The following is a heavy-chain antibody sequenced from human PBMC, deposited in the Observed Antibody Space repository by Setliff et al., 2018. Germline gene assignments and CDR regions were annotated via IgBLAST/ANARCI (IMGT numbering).Heavy chain of an antibody. J-gene: IGHJ4*02. CDR3: ASAEYTDYYFDY. D-gene: IGHD1-1*01. CDR1: GGSISSGDYY. CDR2: IHYSGST. Sequence: KPSETLSLTCTVSGGSISSGDYYWSWIRQPPGKGLEWIGYIHYSGSTYYNPSLKSRVTISVDTSKNQFSLKLSSVTAADTAVYYCASAEYTDYYFDYWGQGTLVTVSS. V-gene: IGHV4-30-4*08.